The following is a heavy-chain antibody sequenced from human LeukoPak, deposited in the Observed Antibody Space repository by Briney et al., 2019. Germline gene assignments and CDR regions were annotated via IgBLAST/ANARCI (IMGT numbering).Heavy chain of an antibody. J-gene: IGHJ5*02. CDR1: RDTFSTYA. Sequence: GASVKVSCKASRDTFSTYAISWVRRAPGQGLEWMGGILPIFGTTNYAQKFQGRVTITADESTSTAYMELSGLKSEDTAIYYCAREGGGTADTGTGWFDPWGQGTLVAVSS. CDR2: ILPIFGTT. D-gene: IGHD2-8*02. CDR3: AREGGGTADTGTGWFDP. V-gene: IGHV1-69*13.